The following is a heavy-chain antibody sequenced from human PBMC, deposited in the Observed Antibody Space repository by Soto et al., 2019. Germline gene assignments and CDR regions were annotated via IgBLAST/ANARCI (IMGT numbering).Heavy chain of an antibody. CDR2: VDPSDSQT. CDR3: ARQRYDSDTGTNFQCYFGC. Sequence: PGESLKISCKGSGYSFAGYWITWVRQKPGKGLEWMGRVDPSDSQTYYSPSFRGHVTISVTKSITTVFLQWSSLRASDTAMYYCARQRYDSDTGTNFQCYFGCWGQGPPVTVSS. CDR1: GYSFAGYW. D-gene: IGHD2-8*01. V-gene: IGHV5-10-1*01. J-gene: IGHJ4*02.